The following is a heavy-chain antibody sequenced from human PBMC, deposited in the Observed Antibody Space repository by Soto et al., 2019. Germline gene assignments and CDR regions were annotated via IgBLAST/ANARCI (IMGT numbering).Heavy chain of an antibody. CDR2: IRSKAYGGTT. Sequence: GGSLRLSCTASGFTFSDYAMSWLRQAPGKGLEWVGFIRSKAYGGTTEYAASVKGRFTISRDDSKSIAYLQMNSLKTEDTAVYYCTREPLVVVPAAGYFDYWGQGT. V-gene: IGHV3-49*03. D-gene: IGHD2-2*01. J-gene: IGHJ4*02. CDR1: GFTFSDYA. CDR3: TREPLVVVPAAGYFDY.